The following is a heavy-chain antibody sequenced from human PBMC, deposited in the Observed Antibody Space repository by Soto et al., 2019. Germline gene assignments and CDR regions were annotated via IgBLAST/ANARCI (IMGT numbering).Heavy chain of an antibody. CDR3: ASLGFIPAQYFQH. J-gene: IGHJ1*01. V-gene: IGHV4-30-4*08. D-gene: IGHD2-21*01. CDR2: IYYSGST. Sequence: SETLSLTCSVSNGSISNPIYYWAWIRQPPGKGLEWIGYIYYSGSTYYNPSLKSRVTISVDTSKNQFSLKLSSVTAADTAVYYCASLGFIPAQYFQHWGQGTLVTVSS. CDR1: NGSISNPIYY.